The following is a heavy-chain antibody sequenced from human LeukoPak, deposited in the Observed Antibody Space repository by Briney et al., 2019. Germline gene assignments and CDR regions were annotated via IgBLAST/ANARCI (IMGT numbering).Heavy chain of an antibody. CDR3: ARGRGYYYDSSGTFDY. J-gene: IGHJ4*02. CDR2: INHSGST. D-gene: IGHD3-22*01. CDR1: GGSISSHY. V-gene: IGHV4-34*01. Sequence: SETLSLTCTVSGGSISSHYWSWIRQPPGKGLEWIGEINHSGSTNYNPSLKSRVTISVDTPKNQFSLKLSSVTAADTAVYYCARGRGYYYDSSGTFDYWGQGTLVTVSS.